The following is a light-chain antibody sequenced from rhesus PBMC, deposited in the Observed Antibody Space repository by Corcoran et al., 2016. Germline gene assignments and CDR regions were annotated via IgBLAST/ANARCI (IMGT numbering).Light chain of an antibody. CDR2: GGS. CDR3: VQAIRFPRT. V-gene: IGKV2-72*01. Sequence: DIVMTQTPLSLPITSGEPASISRRSSQSPLHSNGNTYLHWYLQKPGQSPQPLIYGGSYRASGVPDRFRGGGSGTDFTLKISKVGAGDVGVYYCVQAIRFPRTFGQGPKVEI. J-gene: IGKJ1*01. CDR1: QSPLHSNGNTY.